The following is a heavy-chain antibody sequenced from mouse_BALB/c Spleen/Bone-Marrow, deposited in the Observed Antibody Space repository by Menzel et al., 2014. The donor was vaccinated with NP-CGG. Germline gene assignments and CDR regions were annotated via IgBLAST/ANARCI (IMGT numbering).Heavy chain of an antibody. Sequence: QVQLQQSGPELVKPGSSVRISCKASGYTFTSYYIHWVKQRPGQGLEWIGWIYPGNVNTNYNEKFEDKATLTADKSSSTAYVHLSSLTSEDSAVYFCARGDYYRSPMDYWGQGTSVTVSS. CDR3: ARGDYYRSPMDY. J-gene: IGHJ4*01. D-gene: IGHD2-14*01. V-gene: IGHV1S56*01. CDR1: GYTFTSYY. CDR2: IYPGNVNT.